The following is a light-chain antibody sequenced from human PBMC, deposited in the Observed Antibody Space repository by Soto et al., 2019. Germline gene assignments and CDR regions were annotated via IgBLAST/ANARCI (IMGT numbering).Light chain of an antibody. CDR2: GAS. CDR1: QSVSSSY. CDR3: QRYGSSPLIT. J-gene: IGKJ5*01. Sequence: EIELTQSPGTLSLSPGERATLSCRASQSVSSSYLAWYQQKPGQAPRLLIYGASSRATGIPDRFSGSGSGTDFTLTIRRLEPEDFAVYFCQRYGSSPLITFGQGTRREIK. V-gene: IGKV3-20*01.